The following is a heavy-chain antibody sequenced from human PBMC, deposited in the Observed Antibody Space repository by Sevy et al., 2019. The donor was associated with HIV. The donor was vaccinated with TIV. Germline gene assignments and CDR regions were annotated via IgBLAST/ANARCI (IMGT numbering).Heavy chain of an antibody. V-gene: IGHV3-74*01. D-gene: IGHD1-1*01. CDR1: GFNFYIYW. J-gene: IGHJ4*02. Sequence: GGSLRLSCAASGFNFYIYWIHWVRQAPGKGLVWVSRINSDGGSTSHTDSVKGRFTISRDNAKNTVYLQMSSLRAEDTAEDYCARGTAGTFDYWGQGTLVTVSS. CDR2: INSDGGST. CDR3: ARGTAGTFDY.